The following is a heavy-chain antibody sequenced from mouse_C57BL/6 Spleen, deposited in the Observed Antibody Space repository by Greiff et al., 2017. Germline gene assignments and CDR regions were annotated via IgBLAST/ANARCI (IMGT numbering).Heavy chain of an antibody. J-gene: IGHJ2*01. CDR3: ARAYDYDSLFDY. CDR2: ISDGGSYT. V-gene: IGHV5-4*01. CDR1: GFTFSSYA. Sequence: EVQGVESGGGLVKPGGSLKLSCAASGFTFSSYAMSWVRQTPEKRLEWVATISDGGSYTYYPDNVKGRFTISRDNAKNNLYLQMSHLKSEDTAMYYCARAYDYDSLFDYWGQGTTLTVSS. D-gene: IGHD2-4*01.